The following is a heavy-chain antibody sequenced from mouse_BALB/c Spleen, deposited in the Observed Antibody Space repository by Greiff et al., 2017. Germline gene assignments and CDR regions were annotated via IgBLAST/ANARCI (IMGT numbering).Heavy chain of an antibody. CDR2: ISSGSSTI. CDR1: GFTFSSFG. Sequence: EVQVVESGGGLVQPGGSRKLSCAASGFTFSSFGMHWVRQAPEKGLEWVAYISSGSSTIYYADTVKGRFTISRDNPKNTLFLQMTSLRSEDTAMYYCARKQSSEYGTWFAYWGQGTLVTVSA. CDR3: ARKQSSEYGTWFAY. V-gene: IGHV5-17*02. D-gene: IGHD2-10*02. J-gene: IGHJ3*01.